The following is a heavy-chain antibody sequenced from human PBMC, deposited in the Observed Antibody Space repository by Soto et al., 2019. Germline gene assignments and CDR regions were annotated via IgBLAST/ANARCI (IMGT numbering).Heavy chain of an antibody. J-gene: IGHJ5*02. Sequence: QVQLVQSGGEVKRPGASVKVSCKTSGYTFSNYGITWVRQAPGQPLEWLGWISLYSDGTNYAQKFQGRASMTTDTSTTTAYMELRSLRSDDMAVYYCARVVPGAEAWFGPWGQGTLVTVSS. D-gene: IGHD2-2*01. CDR1: GYTFSNYG. CDR3: ARVVPGAEAWFGP. V-gene: IGHV1-18*03. CDR2: ISLYSDGT.